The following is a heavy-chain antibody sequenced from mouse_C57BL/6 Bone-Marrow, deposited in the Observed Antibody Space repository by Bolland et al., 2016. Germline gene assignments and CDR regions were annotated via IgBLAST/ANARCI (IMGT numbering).Heavy chain of an antibody. Sequence: TYYPDTVKGRFTISRDNAKNTLYLQMSRLKSEDTAMYYCARQRIRAMGYWGQGTS. J-gene: IGHJ4*01. V-gene: IGHV5-12*01. CDR3: ARQRIRAMGY. CDR2: T.